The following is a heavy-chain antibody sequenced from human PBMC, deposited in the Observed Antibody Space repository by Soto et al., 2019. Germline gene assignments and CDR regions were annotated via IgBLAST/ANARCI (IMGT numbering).Heavy chain of an antibody. CDR1: GFPFSSYW. CDR3: ARTYYYDSSGYYYNFY. D-gene: IGHD3-22*01. V-gene: IGHV3-7*01. CDR2: IKQDGSEK. Sequence: EVQLVESGGGLVQPGGSLRLSCAASGFPFSSYWMSWVRQAPGKGLEWAANIKQDGSEKYYVDSVKGRFTISRDNAKNSLYLQMNSLRAEDTAVYYCARTYYYDSSGYYYNFYWGQGTLVTVSS. J-gene: IGHJ4*02.